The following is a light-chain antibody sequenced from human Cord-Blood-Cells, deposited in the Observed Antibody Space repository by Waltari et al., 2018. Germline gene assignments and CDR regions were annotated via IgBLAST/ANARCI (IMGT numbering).Light chain of an antibody. CDR3: QQYYSTPQT. CDR1: QSVLYSSNNKNY. J-gene: IGKJ2*01. V-gene: IGKV4-1*01. CDR2: WAS. Sequence: DIVMTQSPDSLAVSLGERAPITCKSSQSVLYSSNNKNYLAWYQQKPGQPPKLLIYWASTRESGVPDRFSGSGSGTDFTLTISSLQAEDVAVYYCQQYYSTPQTFGQGTKLEIK.